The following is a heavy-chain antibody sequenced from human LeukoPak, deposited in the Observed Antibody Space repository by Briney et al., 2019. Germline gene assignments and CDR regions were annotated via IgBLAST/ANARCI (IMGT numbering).Heavy chain of an antibody. Sequence: PGGSLRLSCAASGFTFSSYWMSWVRQAPGKGLEWVANIKQDGSEKYYVDSVKGRFTISRDNAKNSLYLQMNSLRAEDTAVYYCARDRGQQLVTYYFDYWGQGTLVTVSS. CDR2: IKQDGSEK. D-gene: IGHD6-13*01. CDR3: ARDRGQQLVTYYFDY. CDR1: GFTFSSYW. J-gene: IGHJ4*02. V-gene: IGHV3-7*01.